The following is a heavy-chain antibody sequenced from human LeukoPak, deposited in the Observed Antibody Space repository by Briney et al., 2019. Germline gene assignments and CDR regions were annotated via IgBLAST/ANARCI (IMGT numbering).Heavy chain of an antibody. CDR1: GYTFTSYA. V-gene: IGHV1-3*01. CDR2: INAGNGNT. D-gene: IGHD3-3*01. CDR3: ARDASDFWSGYRYYYMDV. J-gene: IGHJ6*03. Sequence: ASVKVSCKASGYTFTSYAMHWVRQAPGQRLEWMGWINAGNGNTKYSQKFQGRVTITRDTSASTAYMELSSLRSEDTAVYYCARDASDFWSGYRYYYMDVWGKGTTVTVSS.